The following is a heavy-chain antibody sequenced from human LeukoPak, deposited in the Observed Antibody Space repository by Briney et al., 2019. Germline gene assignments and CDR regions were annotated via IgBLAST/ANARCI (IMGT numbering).Heavy chain of an antibody. D-gene: IGHD2-2*01. CDR1: GGSISSYY. J-gene: IGHJ6*02. CDR2: IYTSGST. Sequence: SETLSLTCTVSGGSISSYYWSWIRQPAGKGLEWIGRIYTSGSTNYNPSLKSRVTMSVDTSKNQFSLKLSSVTAADTAVYYCARGDIVVVPAATNSYYYYGMDVWGQGTTVTVSS. V-gene: IGHV4-4*07. CDR3: ARGDIVVVPAATNSYYYYGMDV.